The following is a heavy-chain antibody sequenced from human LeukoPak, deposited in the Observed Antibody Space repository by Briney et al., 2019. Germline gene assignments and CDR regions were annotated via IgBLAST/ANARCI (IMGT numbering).Heavy chain of an antibody. CDR1: GFNFSTYA. CDR2: ISGSGGST. CDR3: SSAYDAFDI. D-gene: IGHD3-10*01. J-gene: IGHJ3*02. V-gene: IGHV3-23*01. Sequence: GGSLRLSCAASGFNFSTYAITWVRQAPGKGLEWVSAISGSGGSTYYADSVKGRFTISRDNSKNTLYLQMNSLRAEDTAVYYCSSAYDAFDIWGQGTMVTVSS.